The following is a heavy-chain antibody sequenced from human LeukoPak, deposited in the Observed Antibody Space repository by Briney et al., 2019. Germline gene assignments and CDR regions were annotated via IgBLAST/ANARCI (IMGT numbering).Heavy chain of an antibody. CDR2: ISYSGST. D-gene: IGHD6-6*01. Sequence: PSETLSLTCTVSGGSISSGGYYWSWIRQHPGKGLEWIGYISYSGSTYYNPSLKSRVTISVDTSKNQFSLKLSSVTAADTAVYYCAGDKGPYSSSDYWGQGTLVTVSS. V-gene: IGHV4-31*03. J-gene: IGHJ4*02. CDR3: AGDKGPYSSSDY. CDR1: GGSISSGGYY.